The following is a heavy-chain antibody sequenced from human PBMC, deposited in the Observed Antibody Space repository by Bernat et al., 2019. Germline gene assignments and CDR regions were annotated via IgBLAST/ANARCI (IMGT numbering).Heavy chain of an antibody. J-gene: IGHJ4*02. CDR1: GGSISSGGYY. Sequence: QVQLQESGPGLVKPSQTLSLTCTVSGGSISSGGYYWSWIRQHPGKGLEWIGYIYYSGSTYYNPSLKSRVTISVDTSKNQFSLKLSSVTAADTAVYYCAREVFAGLRGGLFFDYWGQGTLVTVSS. D-gene: IGHD2-15*01. V-gene: IGHV4-31*03. CDR2: IYYSGST. CDR3: AREVFAGLRGGLFFDY.